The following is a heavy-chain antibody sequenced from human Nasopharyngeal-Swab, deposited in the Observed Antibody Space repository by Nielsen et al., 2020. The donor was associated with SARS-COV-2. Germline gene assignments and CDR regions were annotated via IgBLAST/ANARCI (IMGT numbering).Heavy chain of an antibody. CDR2: ISYDGSNK. Sequence: LSLTCAVYGGSFSGYYWSWVRQAPGKGLEWVAVISYDGSNKYYADSVKGRFTISRDNSKNTLYLQMNSLRAEDTAVYYCARDSTLDYWGQGTLVTVSS. D-gene: IGHD3-3*02. CDR3: ARDSTLDY. V-gene: IGHV3-30*03. J-gene: IGHJ4*02. CDR1: GGSFSGYY.